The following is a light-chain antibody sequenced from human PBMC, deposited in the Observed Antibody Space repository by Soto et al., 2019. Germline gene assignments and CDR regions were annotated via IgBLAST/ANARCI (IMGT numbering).Light chain of an antibody. V-gene: IGKV3-11*01. CDR3: QQRANWPPLT. Sequence: EIVLTQSPDILSLSPGERATLSCRASQSVSNYLAWYQQKPGLAPRLLIYDASNRATGIPARFSGSGSGTDFTLTISSLEPEDFAVYYCQQRANWPPLTFGGGTKVEIK. J-gene: IGKJ4*01. CDR2: DAS. CDR1: QSVSNY.